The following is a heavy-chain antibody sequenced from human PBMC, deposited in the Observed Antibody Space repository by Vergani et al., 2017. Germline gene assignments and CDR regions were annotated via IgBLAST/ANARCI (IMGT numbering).Heavy chain of an antibody. V-gene: IGHV4-34*01. D-gene: IGHD2-21*02. Sequence: QVQLQQWGAGLLKPSETLSLTCAVYGGSFSGYYWSWIRQPPGKGLEWIGEINHSGSTNYNPSLNSRVTISVDTSKNQFSLKLSAVTAADTAVYYCAREMTENLFDPWGQGTLVTVSA. CDR1: GGSFSGYY. CDR3: AREMTENLFDP. CDR2: INHSGST. J-gene: IGHJ5*02.